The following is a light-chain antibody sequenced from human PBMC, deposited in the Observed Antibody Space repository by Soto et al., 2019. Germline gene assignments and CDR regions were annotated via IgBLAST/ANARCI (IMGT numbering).Light chain of an antibody. Sequence: IVLTQSPGTLSLSPGDRATLSCRASQSVSSNYLAWYQQKPGRAPRLLIYDASRRATGIPDRFSGSGSGTDFTLTISRLEPEDFAVYYCQQYSRSPLTFGPGTKVDIK. CDR1: QSVSSNY. J-gene: IGKJ3*01. V-gene: IGKV3-20*01. CDR3: QQYSRSPLT. CDR2: DAS.